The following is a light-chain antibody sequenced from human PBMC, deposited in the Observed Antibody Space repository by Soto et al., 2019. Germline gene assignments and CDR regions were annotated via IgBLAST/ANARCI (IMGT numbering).Light chain of an antibody. J-gene: IGKJ4*01. CDR2: AAS. CDR3: QQSYSIPLT. Sequence: DLQMTQSPSSLSASVGDRVTITCRASQSISSYLNWYQQKPGRAPKLLIYAASSLQSGDPSRFSGSGSGTDFTLTISSLQPEDFATYYCQQSYSIPLTFGGGTKVEIK. V-gene: IGKV1-39*01. CDR1: QSISSY.